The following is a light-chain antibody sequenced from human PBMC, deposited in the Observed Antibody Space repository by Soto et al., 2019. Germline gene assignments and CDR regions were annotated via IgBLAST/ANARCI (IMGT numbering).Light chain of an antibody. Sequence: ALTQPRSVSGSPGQSVTISCTATSSDVGGYNYVSWYQQHPGKAPKLMIYDVSKRPSGVPDRFSGSKSGNTASLTISGLQAEDEADYYCCSYAGSYVFGTGTKVTVL. CDR2: DVS. CDR3: CSYAGSYV. J-gene: IGLJ1*01. V-gene: IGLV2-11*01. CDR1: SSDVGGYNY.